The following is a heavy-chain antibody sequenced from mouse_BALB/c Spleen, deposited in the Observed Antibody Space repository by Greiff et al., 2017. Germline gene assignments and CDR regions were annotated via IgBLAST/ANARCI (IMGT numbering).Heavy chain of an antibody. D-gene: IGHD1-1*01. CDR1: GYAFSSSW. J-gene: IGHJ2*01. Sequence: QVQLKESGPELVKPGASVKISCKASGYAFSSSWMNWVKQRPGQGLEWIGRIYPGEGDTNYNGKFTDKATLTSDKSSSTAYMQLSSLTSVDSAVYFCASSDYGRDFFAFWGQGPTLTVSS. CDR3: ASSDYGRDFFAF. V-gene: IGHV1-82*01. CDR2: IYPGEGDT.